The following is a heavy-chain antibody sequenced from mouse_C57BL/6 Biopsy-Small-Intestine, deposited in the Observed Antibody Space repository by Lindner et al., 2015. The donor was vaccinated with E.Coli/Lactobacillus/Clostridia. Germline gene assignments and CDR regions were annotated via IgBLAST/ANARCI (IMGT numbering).Heavy chain of an antibody. D-gene: IGHD6-1*01. CDR3: ARDEFCSGRDCTTTTSSYFTLDV. CDR1: GYTFTGYY. CDR2: INPTTGGT. V-gene: IGHV1-53*01. Sequence: SVKVSCKASGYTFTGYYLHWVRQAPGQGLEWMGWINPTTGGTHYAQKFQGRVTMTRDRSISTTYLELSSLTSDDSAVYYCARDEFCSGRDCTTTTSSYFTLDVWGQGTTITVSS. J-gene: IGHJ1*01.